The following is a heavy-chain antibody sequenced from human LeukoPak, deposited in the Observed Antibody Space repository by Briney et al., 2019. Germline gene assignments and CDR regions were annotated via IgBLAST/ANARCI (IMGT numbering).Heavy chain of an antibody. V-gene: IGHV4-34*01. CDR2: INHRGHP. Sequence: SETLSLTCAVYGGSFTGYHWNWIRQSPQRGLEWIGEINHRGHPHYNPSLESRLTISVDTSENQFSLTLKSVTAADTAVYFCARDPTTVVTVPYYFDFWGQGTPVTVSS. D-gene: IGHD4-23*01. CDR1: GGSFTGYH. CDR3: ARDPTTVVTVPYYFDF. J-gene: IGHJ4*02.